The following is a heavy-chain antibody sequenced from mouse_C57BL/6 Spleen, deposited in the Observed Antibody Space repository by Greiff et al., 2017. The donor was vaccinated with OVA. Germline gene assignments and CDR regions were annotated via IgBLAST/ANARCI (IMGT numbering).Heavy chain of an antibody. D-gene: IGHD1-1*01. CDR3: ARVYYYGSSYLWYFDV. J-gene: IGHJ1*03. V-gene: IGHV1-26*01. CDR2: INPNNGGT. CDR1: GYTFTDYY. Sequence: EVQLQQSGPELVKPGASVKISCKASGYTFTDYYMNWVKQSHGKSLEWIGDINPNNGGTSYNQKFKGKATLTVDKSSSTAYMELRSLTSEDSAVYYCARVYYYGSSYLWYFDVWGTGTTVTVSS.